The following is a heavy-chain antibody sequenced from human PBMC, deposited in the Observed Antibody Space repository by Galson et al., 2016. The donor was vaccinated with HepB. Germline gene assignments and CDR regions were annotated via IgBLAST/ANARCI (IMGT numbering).Heavy chain of an antibody. D-gene: IGHD4-23*01. CDR3: ARVRGDYGGTYDS. CDR1: GFTFSDYY. J-gene: IGHJ4*02. Sequence: SLRLSCAASGFTFSDYYMSWIRQGPGKGLEWVSYISSSGSYTNYAASVKGRFTISRDNPKNSLYLLMNSLRAEDTAVYYCARVRGDYGGTYDSWGQGTLVTVSS. CDR2: ISSSGSYT. V-gene: IGHV3-11*06.